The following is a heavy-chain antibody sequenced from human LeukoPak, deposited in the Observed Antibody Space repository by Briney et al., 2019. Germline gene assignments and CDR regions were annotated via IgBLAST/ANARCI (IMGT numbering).Heavy chain of an antibody. J-gene: IGHJ5*02. V-gene: IGHV3-48*02. Sequence: PGGSPRLSCAASGFTFSSYGMHWVRQAPGKGLEWVSYISTSSSPIYYADSVKGRFTISRDNAKNPLYLQMNSLRDEDTAVYYCARKANSDWFDPWGQGTLVTVSS. CDR1: GFTFSSYG. D-gene: IGHD2-21*01. CDR2: ISTSSSPI. CDR3: ARKANSDWFDP.